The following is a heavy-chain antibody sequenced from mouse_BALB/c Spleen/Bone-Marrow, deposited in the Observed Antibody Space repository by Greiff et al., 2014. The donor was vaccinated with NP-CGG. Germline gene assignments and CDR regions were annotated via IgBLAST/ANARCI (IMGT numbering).Heavy chain of an antibody. CDR2: IDPANGNT. D-gene: IGHD1-1*01. CDR1: GFNIKDTY. CDR3: ATYYYGSSWGFAY. Sequence: VQLQQSGAELVKPGASVKLSCTASGFNIKDTYMHWVKQRPEQGLGWIGRIDPANGNTKYDPKFQGKATITADTSSNTAYLQLSSLTSEDTAVYYCATYYYGSSWGFAYWGQGTLVTVSA. V-gene: IGHV14-3*02. J-gene: IGHJ3*01.